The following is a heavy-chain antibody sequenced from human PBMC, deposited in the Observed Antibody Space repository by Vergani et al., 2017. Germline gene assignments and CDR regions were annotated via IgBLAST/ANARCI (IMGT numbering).Heavy chain of an antibody. V-gene: IGHV3-48*04. Sequence: EVQLVESGGGLVQPGGSLRLSCAASGFTFSSYSMNWVRQAPGKGLEWVSYISSSSSTNYYADLMKGRFTISSDNAKNSLYLHMNSLRAEDTAVYYCARDWVTGLTTLFDYWGQGTLVTVSS. CDR2: ISSSSSTN. CDR3: ARDWVTGLTTLFDY. D-gene: IGHD4-17*01. J-gene: IGHJ4*02. CDR1: GFTFSSYS.